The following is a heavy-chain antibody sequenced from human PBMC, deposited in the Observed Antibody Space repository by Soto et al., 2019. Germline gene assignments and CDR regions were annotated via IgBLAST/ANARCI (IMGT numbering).Heavy chain of an antibody. D-gene: IGHD1-26*01. CDR1: GGSISSGQNF. Sequence: PSETLSLTCTVSGGSISSGQNFWNWIRQSPGKGLEWIGYIHHSGSTYYNPSLKSRLTISVDTSKNQISLKLNSVTAADTAVYYCARDIGTYPYYFDSWGQGTLVTVSS. CDR3: ARDIGTYPYYFDS. V-gene: IGHV4-30-4*01. J-gene: IGHJ4*02. CDR2: IHHSGST.